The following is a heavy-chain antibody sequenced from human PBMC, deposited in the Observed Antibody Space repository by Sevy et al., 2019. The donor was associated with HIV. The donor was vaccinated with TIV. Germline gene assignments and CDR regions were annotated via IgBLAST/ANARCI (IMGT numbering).Heavy chain of an antibody. CDR1: GYTFTTYG. J-gene: IGHJ5*02. CDR2: ISTYNSMI. D-gene: IGHD2-15*01. V-gene: IGHV1-18*01. Sequence: ASVKVSCKASGYTFTTYGITWVRQAPGQGLEWMGWISTYNSMINYAQKFQGRVTMTTDTSRSTAYMELRSLRSDDTAVYYCARSTQVAGRSNWFDPWGQGTLVTVSS. CDR3: ARSTQVAGRSNWFDP.